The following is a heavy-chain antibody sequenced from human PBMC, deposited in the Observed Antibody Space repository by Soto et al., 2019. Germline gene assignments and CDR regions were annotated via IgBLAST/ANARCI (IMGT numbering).Heavy chain of an antibody. Sequence: GGSLRLSCVASGFTFRSYGIHWVRQAPGRGLEWVAVISYDGSNKYYADSVKGRFTISRDNFKNTLYLQMNSLRAEDTAVYYCAKERYGQLYLEDYGMDVWGQGTKVTVSS. CDR1: GFTFRSYG. V-gene: IGHV3-30*18. CDR2: ISYDGSNK. J-gene: IGHJ6*02. D-gene: IGHD3-16*01. CDR3: AKERYGQLYLEDYGMDV.